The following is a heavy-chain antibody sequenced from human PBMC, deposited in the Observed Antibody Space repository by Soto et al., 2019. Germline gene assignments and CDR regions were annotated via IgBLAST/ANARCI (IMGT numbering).Heavy chain of an antibody. CDR2: ISSSSSYT. J-gene: IGHJ4*02. V-gene: IGHV3-11*06. CDR1: GFTFSDYY. Sequence: QVQLVESGGGLVKPGGSLRLSCAASGFTFSDYYMSWIRQAPGKGLEWVSYISSSSSYTNYADSVKGRFTISRDNAKNSLYLQMNSLRAEDTAVYYCASSKTKNPGAFEYWGQGTLVTVSS. CDR3: ASSKTKNPGAFEY. D-gene: IGHD3-10*01.